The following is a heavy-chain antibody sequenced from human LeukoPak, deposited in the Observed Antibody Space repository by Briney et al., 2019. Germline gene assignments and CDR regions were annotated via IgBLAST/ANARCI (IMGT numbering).Heavy chain of an antibody. J-gene: IGHJ6*02. V-gene: IGHV1-69*04. D-gene: IGHD3-22*01. CDR1: GGTFSSYA. CDR2: IIPILGIA. Sequence: ASVKVPCKASGGTFSSYAISWVRQAPGQGLEWMGRIIPILGIANYAQKFQGRVTITADKSTSTAYMELSSLRSEDTAVYYCARDPPREFYYDSSGGFMDVWGQGTTVTVSS. CDR3: ARDPPREFYYDSSGGFMDV.